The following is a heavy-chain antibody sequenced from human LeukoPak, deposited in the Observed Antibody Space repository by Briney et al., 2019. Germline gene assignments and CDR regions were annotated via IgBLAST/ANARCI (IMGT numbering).Heavy chain of an antibody. CDR2: IKSKTDGGTT. CDR3: ARDVGVVMFDY. Sequence: GGSLRLSCAVSGFSFTYAWMSWVRQAPGKGLEWVGRIKSKTDGGTTDYAAPVKGRFTISRDNSKNTLYLQMSSLRAEDSALYYCARDVGVVMFDYWGQGTLVTVSS. CDR1: GFSFTYAW. D-gene: IGHD3-3*01. V-gene: IGHV3-15*01. J-gene: IGHJ4*02.